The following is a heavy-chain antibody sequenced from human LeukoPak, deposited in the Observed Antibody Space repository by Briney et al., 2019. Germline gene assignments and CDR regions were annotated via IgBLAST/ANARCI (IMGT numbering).Heavy chain of an antibody. CDR1: GYTFTGYY. J-gene: IGHJ4*02. Sequence: ASVKVSCKASGYTFTGYYMHWVRQAPGQGLEWMGWINPNSGGTNYAQKFQGRVTMTRDTSISTAYMELSRPRSDDTAVYYCARDGVRGSSSWYPHDSWGQGTLVTVSS. V-gene: IGHV1-2*02. CDR2: INPNSGGT. D-gene: IGHD6-13*01. CDR3: ARDGVRGSSSWYPHDS.